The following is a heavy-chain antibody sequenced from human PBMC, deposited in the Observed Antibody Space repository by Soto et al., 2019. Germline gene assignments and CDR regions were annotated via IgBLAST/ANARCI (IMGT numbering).Heavy chain of an antibody. CDR2: INTNSGGT. J-gene: IGHJ5*01. CDR3: ARMISIPMVRGVIIRVSRCDS. Sequence: ASVKASFMASGYTFTGYYMNWVRQSPAQGPVWMGWINTNSGGTNYEQKFQARVTMTRDTSISTAYMELSRLRSDDTAVYYCARMISIPMVRGVIIRVSRCDSWGQGTLGTVSS. CDR1: GYTFTGYY. D-gene: IGHD3-10*01. V-gene: IGHV1-2*02.